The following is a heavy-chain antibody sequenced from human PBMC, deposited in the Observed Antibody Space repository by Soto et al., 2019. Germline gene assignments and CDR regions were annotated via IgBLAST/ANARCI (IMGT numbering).Heavy chain of an antibody. V-gene: IGHV3-15*01. CDR3: TTLETNYDYIWGSYRLH. J-gene: IGHJ4*02. D-gene: IGHD3-16*02. CDR2: IKSKTDGGTT. Sequence: EVQLVESGGGLVKPGGSLRLSCAASGFTFSNAWMSWVRQAPGKGLEWVGRIKSKTDGGTTDYAAPVKGRFTISRDDSKNTLYLQMNSLKTEDTAVYYCTTLETNYDYIWGSYRLHWGQGTLVTVSS. CDR1: GFTFSNAW.